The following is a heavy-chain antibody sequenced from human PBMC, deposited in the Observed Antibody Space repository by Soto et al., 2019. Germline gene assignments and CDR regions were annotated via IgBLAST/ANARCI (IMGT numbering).Heavy chain of an antibody. CDR3: ARGAYCGGDCYPAEYFQH. Sequence: QVQLQESGPGLVKPSQTLSLTCTVSGGSISSGDYYWSWIRQPPGKGLEWIGYIYYSGSTYYNPSLNSRLTISVDPSKNQFSLKLSSVTAADTAVYYCARGAYCGGDCYPAEYFQHWGQGTLVTVSS. CDR1: GGSISSGDYY. V-gene: IGHV4-30-4*01. CDR2: IYYSGST. J-gene: IGHJ1*01. D-gene: IGHD2-21*02.